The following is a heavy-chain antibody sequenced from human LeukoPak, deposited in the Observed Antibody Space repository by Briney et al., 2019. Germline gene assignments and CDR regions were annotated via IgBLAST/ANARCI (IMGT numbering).Heavy chain of an antibody. Sequence: PSETLSLTCTVSGGSISSGSYYWSWIRQPAGKGLEWIGRIYTSGSTNYNPSLKSRVTISVDTSKNQFSLKLSSVTAADTAVYYCARRIAVAGHAFDIWGQGTMLTVSS. J-gene: IGHJ3*02. CDR2: IYTSGST. CDR1: GGSISSGSYY. D-gene: IGHD6-19*01. V-gene: IGHV4-61*02. CDR3: ARRIAVAGHAFDI.